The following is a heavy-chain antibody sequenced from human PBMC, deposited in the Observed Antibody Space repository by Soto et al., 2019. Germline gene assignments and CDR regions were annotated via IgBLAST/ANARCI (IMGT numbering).Heavy chain of an antibody. D-gene: IGHD3-9*01. CDR3: ARGYYDILTGYSSGSWGFDP. J-gene: IGHJ5*02. Sequence: LSLTCAVSGGSISSSNWWSWVRQPPGKGLEWIGEIYHSGSTNYNPSLKSRVTISVDKSKNQFSLKLSSVTAADTAVYYCARGYYDILTGYSSGSWGFDPWGQGTLLTVFS. CDR2: IYHSGST. V-gene: IGHV4-4*02. CDR1: GGSISSSNW.